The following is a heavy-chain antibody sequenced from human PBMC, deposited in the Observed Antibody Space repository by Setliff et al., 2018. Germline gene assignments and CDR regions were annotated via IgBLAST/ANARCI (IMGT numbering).Heavy chain of an antibody. CDR3: ARGGGSYRAGNSRPTYWFDP. J-gene: IGHJ5*02. CDR1: GYPFIGYF. CDR2: INPKTGDT. Sequence: ASVKVSCKASGYPFIGYFMHWVRQAPGQGLEWMGWINPKTGDTLYAPKFQGRVTMTRDRSSNTAYMDLSSLTSDDTAIYYCARGGGSYRAGNSRPTYWFDPWGQGTLVTVSS. D-gene: IGHD2-21*01. V-gene: IGHV1-2*02.